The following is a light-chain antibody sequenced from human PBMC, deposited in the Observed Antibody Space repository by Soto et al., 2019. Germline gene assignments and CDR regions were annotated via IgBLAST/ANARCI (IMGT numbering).Light chain of an antibody. Sequence: QSARAQPASVSGSPGQSITMSCTGTSSDDGGYNYVSWYQQHPGKAPKLMIYEVTNRPSGVSNRFSGSKSGNTASLTISGLQAEDEADYYCSSYTSSSPDWVFGGGTKLTVL. CDR1: SSDDGGYNY. J-gene: IGLJ3*02. CDR2: EVT. V-gene: IGLV2-14*01. CDR3: SSYTSSSPDWV.